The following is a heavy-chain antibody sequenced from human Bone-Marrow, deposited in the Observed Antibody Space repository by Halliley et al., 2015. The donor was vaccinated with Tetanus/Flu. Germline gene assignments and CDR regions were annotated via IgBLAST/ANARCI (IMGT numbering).Heavy chain of an antibody. CDR1: GYTFTSFG. D-gene: IGHD2-8*02. J-gene: IGHJ4*02. CDR3: ATDDLFDGGSPTGYFDY. CDR2: NRPHTGDT. V-gene: IGHV1-18*01. Sequence: QLVQSGAEVKKPGASMKVSCKASGYTFTSFGLSWLRQAPGQGLEFMGWNRPHTGDTNYVQKFQDRVTMTTDTSTNTVYMELRSLRSDDTATYYWATDDLFDGGSPTGYFDYWGQGTPVTVSS.